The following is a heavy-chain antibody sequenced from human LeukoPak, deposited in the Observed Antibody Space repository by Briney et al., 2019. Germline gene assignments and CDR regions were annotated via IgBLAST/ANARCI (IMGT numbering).Heavy chain of an antibody. CDR1: GFTVRSNY. V-gene: IGHV3-53*05. D-gene: IGHD1-26*01. CDR2: IYSGGST. J-gene: IGHJ4*02. CDR3: AKDDLSTLELFDY. Sequence: GGSLRLSCAASGFTVRSNYMSWVRQAPGKGLEWVSVIYSGGSTYYADSVKGRFTISRDNSKNTLSLQMNSLRAEDTAEYYCAKDDLSTLELFDYWGQGTLVTVSS.